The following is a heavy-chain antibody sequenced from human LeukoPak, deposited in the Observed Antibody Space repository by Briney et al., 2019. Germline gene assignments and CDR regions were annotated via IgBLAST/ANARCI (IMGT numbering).Heavy chain of an antibody. CDR2: INHSGST. CDR3: ARGRGSYYNYYYYMDV. D-gene: IGHD1-26*01. J-gene: IGHJ6*03. CDR1: GGSFSGYY. Sequence: SETLSLTCAVYGGSFSGYYWSWIRQPPGKGLGWIGEINHSGSTNYNPSLKSRVTISVDTSENQFSLKLSSVTAADTAVYYCARGRGSYYNYYYYMDVWGKGTTVTISS. V-gene: IGHV4-34*01.